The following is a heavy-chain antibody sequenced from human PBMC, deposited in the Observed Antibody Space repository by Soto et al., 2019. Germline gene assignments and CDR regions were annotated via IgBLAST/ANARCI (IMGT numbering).Heavy chain of an antibody. Sequence: SQFLSLTCAISGDSVSSSIAAWNWIRQSPSRGLEWLGRTYYRSKWYYDYAVSVKSRVTINPDTCKNQFSLQLNSVTREDTAVYYCSRGTCGGDTCYDDYWGQGTLVTVSS. CDR3: SRGTCGGDTCYDDY. CDR2: TYYRSKWYY. V-gene: IGHV6-1*01. D-gene: IGHD2-15*01. CDR1: GDSVSSSIAA. J-gene: IGHJ4*02.